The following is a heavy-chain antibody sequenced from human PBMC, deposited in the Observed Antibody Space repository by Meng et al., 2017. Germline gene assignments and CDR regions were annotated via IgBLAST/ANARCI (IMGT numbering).Heavy chain of an antibody. CDR1: VFYFSNAW. Sequence: EVDLVVSGGDLVKPGGSLRRACAAFVFYFSNAWMSWVRQAPGKGLEWVGRIKSNTDGGTAEYAAPVTGRFTISRDDSKSTLYLQMSGLRIDDTGVYYCTWDDKAVSDYWGQGTLVTVSS. CDR2: IKSNTDGGTA. V-gene: IGHV3-15*01. D-gene: IGHD3-9*01. J-gene: IGHJ4*02. CDR3: TWDDKAVSDY.